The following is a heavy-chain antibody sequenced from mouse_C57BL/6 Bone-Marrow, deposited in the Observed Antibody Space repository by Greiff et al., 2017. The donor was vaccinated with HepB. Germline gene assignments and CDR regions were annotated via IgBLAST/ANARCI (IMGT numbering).Heavy chain of an antibody. Sequence: QVQLQQPGAELVKPGASVKLSCKASGYTFTSYWMQWVKQRPGQGLEWIGEIDPSDSYTNYNQKFKGKATLTVDTSSSTAYMQLSSLTSEDSAVYYCSRLYYGSSRYWYFDVWGTGTTVTVSS. CDR2: IDPSDSYT. V-gene: IGHV1-50*01. D-gene: IGHD1-1*01. CDR1: GYTFTSYW. CDR3: SRLYYGSSRYWYFDV. J-gene: IGHJ1*03.